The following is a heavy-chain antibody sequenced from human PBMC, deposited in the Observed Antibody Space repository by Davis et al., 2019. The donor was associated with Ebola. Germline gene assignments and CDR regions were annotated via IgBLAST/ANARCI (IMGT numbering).Heavy chain of an antibody. CDR3: ARDRDAGNSGERDY. J-gene: IGHJ4*02. CDR1: GYTFTGYY. D-gene: IGHD4-23*01. Sequence: ASVKVSCKASGYTFTGYYMHWVRQAPGQGLEWMGWLDPNTGGTNYAQKFQGRVTMTRDPSISAVHMEMTRLRSDDTAVYYCARDRDAGNSGERDYWGQGTRVTVSS. CDR2: LDPNTGGT. V-gene: IGHV1-2*02.